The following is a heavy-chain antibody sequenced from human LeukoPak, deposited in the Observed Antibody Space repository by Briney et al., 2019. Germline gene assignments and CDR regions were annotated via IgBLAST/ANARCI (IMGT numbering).Heavy chain of an antibody. D-gene: IGHD3/OR15-3a*01. V-gene: IGHV3-74*01. CDR1: GFTFSTYW. Sequence: GGSLRLSCAASGFTFSTYWMHWVRQAPGERLVWVSRIKSDGSDTSYADSVKGRFTISRDNAKNTLYLQMNSLRAEDTAVYYCARGFWTGVEYWGQGALVTVSS. CDR3: ARGFWTGVEY. J-gene: IGHJ4*02. CDR2: IKSDGSDT.